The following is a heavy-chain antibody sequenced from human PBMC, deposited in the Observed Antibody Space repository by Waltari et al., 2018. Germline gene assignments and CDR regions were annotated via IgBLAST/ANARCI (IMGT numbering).Heavy chain of an antibody. CDR2: ISGSGGST. V-gene: IGHV3-23*01. Sequence: EVQLLESGGGLVQPGGSLSLSCAASGFTFSSYAMSWVRQAPGKGLEWVSAISGSGGSTYYADAVKGRFTISRDNSKNTLYLQMNSLRAEDTAVYYCAKDGDSSGDYEPPYFDYWGQGTLVTVSS. J-gene: IGHJ4*02. D-gene: IGHD3-22*01. CDR3: AKDGDSSGDYEPPYFDY. CDR1: GFTFSSYA.